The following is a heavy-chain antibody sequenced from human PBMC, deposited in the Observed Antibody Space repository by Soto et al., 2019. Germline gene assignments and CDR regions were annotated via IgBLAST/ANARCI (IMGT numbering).Heavy chain of an antibody. CDR1: GGTISSWY. CDR3: ARRYGSAIDY. CDR2: IYYSGST. D-gene: IGHD1-26*01. J-gene: IGHJ4*02. V-gene: IGHV4-59*08. Sequence: QVQLQESCPGLVKPSETLSLTCTVSGGTISSWYWSWIRQPPGKGLEWIGYIYYSGSTNCNPSPKSRLTISVDASKSQFSLKLSSVTAADTAVYYCARRYGSAIDYWGQGTLVTVSS.